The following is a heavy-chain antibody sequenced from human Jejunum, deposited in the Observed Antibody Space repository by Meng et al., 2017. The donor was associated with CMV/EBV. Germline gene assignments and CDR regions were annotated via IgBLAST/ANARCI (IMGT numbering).Heavy chain of an antibody. D-gene: IGHD3-9*01. CDR3: ARMTGTNYFDY. CDR2: MYSSGST. J-gene: IGHJ4*02. V-gene: IGHV4-61*02. Sequence: HVQLEESGPGLVKPSQTLSLTCIVSGGSVSSASYLWSWIRQPAGKGLEGIGRMYSSGSTYYNPSLKSRLTMSIDTSKNQFPLELSSVTAADTAVYYCARMTGTNYFDYWGQGTLVTVSS. CDR1: GGSVSSASYL.